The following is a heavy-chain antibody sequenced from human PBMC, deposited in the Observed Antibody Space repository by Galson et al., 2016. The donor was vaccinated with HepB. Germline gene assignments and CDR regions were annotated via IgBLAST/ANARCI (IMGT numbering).Heavy chain of an antibody. CDR2: ISSSSSNI. J-gene: IGHJ6*02. CDR1: KFTFSYYS. CDR3: ARASGGGGATYYYYPMDV. D-gene: IGHD4/OR15-4a*01. V-gene: IGHV3-48*02. Sequence: SLRLSCAASKFTFSYYSMNWVRQTPGKGPEWVAYISSSSSNIYYADSVKGRFNISRDNAQNSLYLQMNSLRDEDTAVYYCARASGGGGATYYYYPMDVWGQGTTVTVSS.